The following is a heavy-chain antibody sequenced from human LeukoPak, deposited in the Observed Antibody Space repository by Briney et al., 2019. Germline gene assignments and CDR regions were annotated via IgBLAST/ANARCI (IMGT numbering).Heavy chain of an antibody. CDR3: ARDSWSYLQPTDN. D-gene: IGHD1-26*01. CDR2: ISGSGDST. Sequence: GGSLRLSCTASGFTLSTYAMTWLRQAPGKGLEWVSSISGSGDSTYYADSVKGRFTISRDNSKNTLYLQMNSLRADDTALYHCARDSWSYLQPTDNWGQGTLVTVSS. CDR1: GFTLSTYA. V-gene: IGHV3-23*01. J-gene: IGHJ4*02.